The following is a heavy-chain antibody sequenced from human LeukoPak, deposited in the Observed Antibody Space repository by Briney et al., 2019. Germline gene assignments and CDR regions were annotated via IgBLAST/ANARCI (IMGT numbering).Heavy chain of an antibody. D-gene: IGHD3-22*01. Sequence: GGSLRLSCAASGFTFSYYTMNWVRQAPGKGLEWVSSISSSNSYIYYADSVKGRFTISRDTAKNSLYLQMNSLRVEDTAVYYCARDSWDRSGPYGSFDHWGQGTLVTVSS. J-gene: IGHJ4*02. V-gene: IGHV3-21*01. CDR1: GFTFSYYT. CDR3: ARDSWDRSGPYGSFDH. CDR2: ISSSNSYI.